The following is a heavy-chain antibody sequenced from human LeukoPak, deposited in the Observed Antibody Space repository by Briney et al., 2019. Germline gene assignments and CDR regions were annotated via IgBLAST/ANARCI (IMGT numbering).Heavy chain of an antibody. CDR3: ARGRPLRYFDWLFHS. Sequence: PGGSLRLSCAASGFTFSSYSMNWVRQAPGKGLEWVSYISSSSSTIYYADSVKGRFTISRDNAKNSLYLQMNSLRAEDTAVYYCARGRPLRYFDWLFHSWGQGTLVTVSS. V-gene: IGHV3-48*01. D-gene: IGHD3-9*01. CDR2: ISSSSSTI. CDR1: GFTFSSYS. J-gene: IGHJ4*02.